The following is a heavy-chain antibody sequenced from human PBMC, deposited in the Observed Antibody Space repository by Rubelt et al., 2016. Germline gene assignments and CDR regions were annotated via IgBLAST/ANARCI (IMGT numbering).Heavy chain of an antibody. CDR3: ARAGAGNDGYFDY. J-gene: IGHJ4*02. V-gene: IGHV3-13*01. D-gene: IGHD2-8*01. Sequence: EVQLVEFGGGLVQPGGSLRLSCAASGFTFSSYDMHWVRQATGKGLEWVSGIGSADDTYYPDFVKGRFTISRENAKNAVYLQMNSLRAGDTAVYYCARAGAGNDGYFDYWGQGTLVTVSS. CDR1: GFTFSSYD. CDR2: IGSADDT.